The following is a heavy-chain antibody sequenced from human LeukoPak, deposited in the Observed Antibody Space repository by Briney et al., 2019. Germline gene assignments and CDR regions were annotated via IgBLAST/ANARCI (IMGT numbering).Heavy chain of an antibody. D-gene: IGHD6-13*01. CDR1: GASISSSSYY. V-gene: IGHV4-39*07. J-gene: IGHJ4*02. Sequence: SETLSLTCTVSGASISSSSYYWGWLRQPPGEGLEWIGSIYYTGSTNYNPSLKSRVTISADTSKNQFSLKLSSMTAADTAVYYCARLGYSNSFYYFDYWGQGTLVPVSS. CDR3: ARLGYSNSFYYFDY. CDR2: IYYTGST.